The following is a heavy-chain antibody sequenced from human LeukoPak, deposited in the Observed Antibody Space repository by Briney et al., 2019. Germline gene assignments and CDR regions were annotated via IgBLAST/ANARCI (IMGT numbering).Heavy chain of an antibody. CDR2: IYTSGST. Sequence: SQTLSLTCTVSGGSISSGSYYWSWIRQPAGKGLEWIGRIYTSGSTNYNPSLKSRVTISLDTSKNQFSLKLTSVTAADTAVYYCARVYQSAEYYFDYWGQGNLVSVSS. V-gene: IGHV4-61*02. J-gene: IGHJ4*02. CDR3: ARVYQSAEYYFDY. CDR1: GGSISSGSYY. D-gene: IGHD2-2*01.